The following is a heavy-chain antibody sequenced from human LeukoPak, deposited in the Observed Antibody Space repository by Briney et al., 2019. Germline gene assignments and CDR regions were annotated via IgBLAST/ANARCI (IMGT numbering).Heavy chain of an antibody. Sequence: SETLSLTCAVYGGSFSGYYWSWIRQPPGKGLEWIGEINHSGSTNYNPSLKSRVTISVDTSKNQFSLKLSSVTAAYTAVYYCAREDYSNYESYYYYYYMDVWGKGTTVTVSS. J-gene: IGHJ6*03. CDR3: AREDYSNYESYYYYYYMDV. D-gene: IGHD4-11*01. V-gene: IGHV4-34*01. CDR1: GGSFSGYY. CDR2: INHSGST.